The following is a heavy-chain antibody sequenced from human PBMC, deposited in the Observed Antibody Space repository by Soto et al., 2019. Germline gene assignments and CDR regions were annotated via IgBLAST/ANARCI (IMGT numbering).Heavy chain of an antibody. CDR1: GYTFTSYY. Sequence: ASVKVSCKASGYTFTSYYMHWVRQAHGQGLVWMGIINPSGGSTSYAQKFQGRVTMTRETSTSTVYMELSSLRSEDTDVYYCARVGGSYSNAFDIWGQGTTVTVSS. CDR3: ARVGGSYSNAFDI. J-gene: IGHJ3*02. D-gene: IGHD1-26*01. V-gene: IGHV1-46*01. CDR2: INPSGGST.